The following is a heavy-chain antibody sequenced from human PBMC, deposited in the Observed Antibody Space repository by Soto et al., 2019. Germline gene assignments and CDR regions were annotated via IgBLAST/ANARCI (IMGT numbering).Heavy chain of an antibody. CDR3: ARPDCDNVVCYTLQF. J-gene: IGHJ4*02. V-gene: IGHV1-46*01. Sequence: QVQLVQSGAEVKKPGASVKLSCKPSGYTFSGYYVHWVRQAPGQGLEWMGVFKPTGGGSTSYAQRFQGRVTVTRDTSASTAYMELSSLTSEDTALYYCARPDCDNVVCYTLQFWGPGSLVTVSS. CDR2: FKPTGGGST. D-gene: IGHD2-8*01. CDR1: GYTFSGYY.